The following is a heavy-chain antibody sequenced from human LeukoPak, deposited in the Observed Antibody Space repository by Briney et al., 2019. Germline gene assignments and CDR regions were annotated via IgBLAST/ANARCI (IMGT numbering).Heavy chain of an antibody. CDR3: ARGGGITMVRGLNFDY. CDR2: ISAYNGNT. Sequence: ASVKVSCKASGYTFTSYGISWVRQAPGQGLEWMGWISAYNGNTNYAQKLQGRVTMTTDTSTGTAYMELRSLRSDDTAVYYCARGGGITMVRGLNFDYWGQGTLVTVSS. CDR1: GYTFTSYG. J-gene: IGHJ4*02. V-gene: IGHV1-18*01. D-gene: IGHD3-10*01.